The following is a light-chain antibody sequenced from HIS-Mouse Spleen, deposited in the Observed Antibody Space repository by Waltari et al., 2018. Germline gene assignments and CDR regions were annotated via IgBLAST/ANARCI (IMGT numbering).Light chain of an antibody. CDR3: QQFNSYLLFT. V-gene: IGKV1-13*02. Sequence: AIQLTTSTSSLSASVGDRVTITCRASQGISSALAWYQQKPGKAPKLLIYDASSLESGVPSRFSGSGSGTDFTLTISSLQPEDFATYYCQQFNSYLLFTFGPGTKVDIK. CDR2: DAS. CDR1: QGISSA. J-gene: IGKJ3*01.